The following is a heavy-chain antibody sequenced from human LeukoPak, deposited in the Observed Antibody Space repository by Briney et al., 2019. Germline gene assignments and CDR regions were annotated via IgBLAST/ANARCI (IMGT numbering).Heavy chain of an antibody. CDR1: GYTFTSYG. CDR2: ISAYNGNT. CDR3: AREWLAVADLDY. V-gene: IGHV1-18*01. Sequence: ASVKVSCKASGYTFTSYGISWVRQAPGQGLEWMGWISAYNGNTNYAQKFQGRVTMTRDTSTSTVYMELSSLRSEDTAVYYCAREWLAVADLDYWGQGTLVTVSS. J-gene: IGHJ4*02. D-gene: IGHD6-19*01.